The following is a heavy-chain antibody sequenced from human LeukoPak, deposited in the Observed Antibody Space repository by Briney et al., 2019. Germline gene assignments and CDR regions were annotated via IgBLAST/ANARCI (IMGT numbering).Heavy chain of an antibody. V-gene: IGHV3-13*01. CDR1: GFTFSDYD. CDR3: AKRGAVIRVILVGFHKEAYYFDS. D-gene: IGHD3-22*01. Sequence: GGSLRLSCVASGFTFSDYDIHWVRQTSGKGLEWVSGIGPGGDTSYAGAVEGRFTISRDNPKNTLYLQMNSLRAEDTAVYFCAKRGAVIRVILVGFHKEAYYFDSWGQGALVIVSS. CDR2: IGPGGDT. J-gene: IGHJ4*02.